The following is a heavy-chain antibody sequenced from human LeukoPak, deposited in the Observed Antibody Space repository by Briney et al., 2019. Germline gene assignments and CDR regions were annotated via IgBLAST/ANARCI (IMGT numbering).Heavy chain of an antibody. CDR1: GGSFSGYY. Sequence: SSETLSLTCAVYGGSFSGYYWSWIRQPPGKGLEWIGEINHSGSTNYNPSLKSRVTISVDTSKNQFSLKLSSVTAADTAVYYCARHGYYGSGSFLDYWGQGTLVTVSS. J-gene: IGHJ4*02. CDR2: INHSGST. D-gene: IGHD3-10*01. V-gene: IGHV4-34*01. CDR3: ARHGYYGSGSFLDY.